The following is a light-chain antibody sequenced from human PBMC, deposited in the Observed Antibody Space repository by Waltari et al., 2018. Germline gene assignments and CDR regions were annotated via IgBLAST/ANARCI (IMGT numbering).Light chain of an antibody. CDR1: SSNLGPNT. J-gene: IGLJ2*01. V-gene: IGLV1-44*01. CDR3: AAWDDSLHGPV. CDR2: SNT. Sequence: QSVLTQPPSASATPGQRVTISCSGSSSNLGPNTVNWYQQLPGTAPKLLIYSNTQRPSGVPDRFSGSKSGTSASLAISGLQSEDETDYYCAAWDDSLHGPVFGGGTKVTVL.